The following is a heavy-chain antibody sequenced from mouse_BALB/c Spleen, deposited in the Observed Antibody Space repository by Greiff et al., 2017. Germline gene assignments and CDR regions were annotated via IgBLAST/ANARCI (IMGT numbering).Heavy chain of an antibody. V-gene: IGHV5-6-5*01. CDR2: ISSGGST. CDR3: ARGWIASYWYFEV. D-gene: IGHD3-3*01. Sequence: EVKLVESGGGLVKPGGSLKLSCAASGFTFSSYAMSWVRQTPEKRLEWVASISSGGSTYYPDSVKGRFTISRDNARNILYLQMSSLRSEDTAMYYCARGWIASYWYFEVWGAGSRVTVAS. J-gene: IGHJ1*01. CDR1: GFTFSSYA.